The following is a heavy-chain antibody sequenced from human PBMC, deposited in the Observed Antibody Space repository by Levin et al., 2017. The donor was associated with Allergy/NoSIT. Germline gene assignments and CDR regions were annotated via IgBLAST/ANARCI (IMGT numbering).Heavy chain of an antibody. Sequence: GASVKVSCKASGGTFSSYAFSWVRQAPGQGLEWMGGIIPIFDTANYAQKFQGRVTITADESTSTAYMDLIGLRSEDTAVYYCAREKPLRVGRGPMDVWGQGTTVTVSS. V-gene: IGHV1-69*13. J-gene: IGHJ6*02. CDR1: GGTFSSYA. CDR2: IIPIFDTA. CDR3: AREKPLRVGRGPMDV. D-gene: IGHD1-26*01.